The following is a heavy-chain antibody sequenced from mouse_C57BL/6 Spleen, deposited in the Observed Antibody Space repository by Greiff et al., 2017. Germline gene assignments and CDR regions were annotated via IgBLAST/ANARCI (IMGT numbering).Heavy chain of an antibody. CDR2: IYPRSGNT. CDR1: GYTFTSYG. J-gene: IGHJ2*01. CDR3: ARGNFWEGDY. D-gene: IGHD4-1*01. Sequence: QVHVKQSGAELARPGASVKLSCKASGYTFTSYGISWVKQRTGQGLEWIGEIYPRSGNTYYNEKFKGKATLTADKSSSTAYMELRSLTSEDSAVYFCARGNFWEGDYWGQGTTLTVSS. V-gene: IGHV1-81*01.